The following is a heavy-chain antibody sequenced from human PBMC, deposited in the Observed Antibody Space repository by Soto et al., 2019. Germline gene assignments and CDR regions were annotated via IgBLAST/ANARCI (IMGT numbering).Heavy chain of an antibody. J-gene: IGHJ3*02. CDR2: IWYDGSSK. D-gene: IGHD5-12*01. CDR3: ASGYDDDAFDI. Sequence: LRLSCAASGFIFSSYGMHWVRQAPGKGLEWVAVIWYDGSSKYYADSVKGRFTISRDNSKNTLYLQMNSLRAEDTAVYYCASGYDDDAFDIWGQGTMVTVSS. CDR1: GFIFSSYG. V-gene: IGHV3-33*01.